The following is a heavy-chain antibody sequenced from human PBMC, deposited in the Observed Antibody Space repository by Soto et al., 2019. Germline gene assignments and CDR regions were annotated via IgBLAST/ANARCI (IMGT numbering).Heavy chain of an antibody. V-gene: IGHV3-30*18. CDR1: GFTFSSYG. Sequence: GGSLRLSCAASGFTFSSYGMHWVRQAPGKGLEWVAVISYDGSNKYYADSVKGRFTISRDNSKNTLYLQMNSLRAEDTAVYYCAKTGEDTVVVLDYWGQGTLVTVSS. CDR2: ISYDGSNK. D-gene: IGHD2-15*01. CDR3: AKTGEDTVVVLDY. J-gene: IGHJ4*02.